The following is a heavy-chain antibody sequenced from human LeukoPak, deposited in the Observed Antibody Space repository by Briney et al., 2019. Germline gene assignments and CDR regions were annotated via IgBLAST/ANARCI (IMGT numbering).Heavy chain of an antibody. CDR3: ARGGSYSLAIGY. CDR1: GFTFSDYS. Sequence: GGSLRLSCAASGFTFSDYSMNWVRQAPGKGLEWVSYISSSSTICYADSVKGRFTISRDNAKNSLYLQMNSLRAEDTAVYFCARGGSYSLAIGYWGQGTLVTVSS. J-gene: IGHJ4*02. CDR2: ISSSSTI. D-gene: IGHD1-26*01. V-gene: IGHV3-48*01.